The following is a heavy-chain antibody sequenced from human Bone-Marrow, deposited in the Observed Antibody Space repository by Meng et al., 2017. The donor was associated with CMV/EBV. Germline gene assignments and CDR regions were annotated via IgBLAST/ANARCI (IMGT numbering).Heavy chain of an antibody. D-gene: IGHD3-10*01. Sequence: SETLSLTCTVSGDSISNYYWNWIRQPPGKGLEWIGYIYYSGSTDYNPSLKSRVTISVDTSKNQFSLKLSSVTAADTAVYYCARATYGSGSYYNPKYYFDFWGQGTLVAASS. CDR2: IYYSGST. V-gene: IGHV4-59*01. CDR3: ARATYGSGSYYNPKYYFDF. CDR1: GDSISNYY. J-gene: IGHJ4*02.